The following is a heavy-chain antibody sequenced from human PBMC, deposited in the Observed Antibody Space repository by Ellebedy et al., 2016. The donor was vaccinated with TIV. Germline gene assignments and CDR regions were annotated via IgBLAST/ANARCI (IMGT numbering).Heavy chain of an antibody. Sequence: GESLKISCAASGFTFSGSAMHWVRQASGKGLEWVGRIRSKAKTYATAYAASVKGRFTISRDDSKNTAYLQMNSLKTEETAVYYCSRNYGDYYYYGMDVWGQGTTVTVSS. D-gene: IGHD4-17*01. CDR1: GFTFSGSA. V-gene: IGHV3-73*01. CDR3: SRNYGDYYYYGMDV. CDR2: IRSKAKTYAT. J-gene: IGHJ6*02.